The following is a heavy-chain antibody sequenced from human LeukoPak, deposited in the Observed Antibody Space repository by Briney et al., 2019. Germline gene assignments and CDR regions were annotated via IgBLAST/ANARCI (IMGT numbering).Heavy chain of an antibody. J-gene: IGHJ4*02. CDR2: IYYSGST. V-gene: IGHV4-39*01. Sequence: SETLSLTCTVSGGSFSSSNYYGGWIRQPPGKGLEWIGSIYYSGSTYYNPSLKSRVTISVDTSKNQFSLKLSSVTAADTAVYYCSRPDWNDVFPYGLWGQGTLVTVSS. CDR1: GGSFSSSNYY. CDR3: SRPDWNDVFPYGL. D-gene: IGHD1-1*01.